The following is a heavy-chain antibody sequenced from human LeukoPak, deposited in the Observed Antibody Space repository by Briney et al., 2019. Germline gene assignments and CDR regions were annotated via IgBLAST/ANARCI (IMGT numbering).Heavy chain of an antibody. D-gene: IGHD6-19*01. J-gene: IGHJ1*01. V-gene: IGHV4-61*02. CDR2: IYTSGST. CDR1: GGSISSGSYY. CDR3: ASSGSSGALH. Sequence: SETLSLTCTVSGGSISSGSYYWSWIRQPAGKGLEWIGRIYTSGSTNYNPSLKSRVTISVDTSKNQFSLKLSSVTAADTAVYYCASSGSSGALHWGQGTLVTVSS.